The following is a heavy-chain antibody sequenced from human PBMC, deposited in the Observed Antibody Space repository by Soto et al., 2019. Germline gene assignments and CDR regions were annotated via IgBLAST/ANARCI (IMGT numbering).Heavy chain of an antibody. Sequence: SETLSLTCTVSGGSISSYYWSWIRQPPGKGLEWIGYIYYSASTNYSPSLKSRVTISVDTSKNQFSLKLNSVTAADTAVYYCASLPYGGNFDYWGLGTLVTVSS. CDR3: ASLPYGGNFDY. D-gene: IGHD4-17*01. CDR1: GGSISSYY. J-gene: IGHJ4*02. CDR2: IYYSAST. V-gene: IGHV4-59*08.